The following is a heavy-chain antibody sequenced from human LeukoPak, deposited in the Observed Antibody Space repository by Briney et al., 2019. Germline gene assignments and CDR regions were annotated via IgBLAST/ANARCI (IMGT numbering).Heavy chain of an antibody. CDR2: IHYSGDT. CDR3: ARSPGIAVAAAYYYGMDV. J-gene: IGHJ6*02. V-gene: IGHV4-59*08. D-gene: IGHD6-19*01. CDR1: GGSISNHY. Sequence: SETLSLTRSVSGGSISNHYWSWIRQPPGKGLEWIGFIHYSGDTNYDPSLKSRVTISRDTSKNQFSLRLSSVTAADTAVYYCARSPGIAVAAAYYYGMDVWGQGTTVTVSS.